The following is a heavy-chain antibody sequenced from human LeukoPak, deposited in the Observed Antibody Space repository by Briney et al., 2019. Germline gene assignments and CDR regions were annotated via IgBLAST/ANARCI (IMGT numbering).Heavy chain of an antibody. CDR3: ARDRGNDYGALMQH. J-gene: IGHJ1*01. Sequence: GRSLRLSCAASGFTFSSYAMRWVRQAPGKGLEWVAVISYDGSNKYYADSVKGRFTISRDNSKNTLYLQMNSLRAEDTAVYYCARDRGNDYGALMQHWGQGTLVTVSS. V-gene: IGHV3-30*04. D-gene: IGHD4-17*01. CDR1: GFTFSSYA. CDR2: ISYDGSNK.